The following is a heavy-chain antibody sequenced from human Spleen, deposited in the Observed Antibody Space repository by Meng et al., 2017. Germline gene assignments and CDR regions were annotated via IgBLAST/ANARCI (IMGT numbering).Heavy chain of an antibody. J-gene: IGHJ3*02. V-gene: IGHV3-48*03. CDR1: GFTFDDYA. CDR2: ISSSGSTI. D-gene: IGHD5-18*01. CDR3: ARDRGGIQLWLGSAFDI. Sequence: GGSLRLSCAASGFTFDDYAMHWVRQAPGKGLEWVSYISSSGSTIYYADSVKGRFTISRDNAKNSLYLQMNSLRAEDTAVYYCARDRGGIQLWLGSAFDIWGQGTMVTVSS.